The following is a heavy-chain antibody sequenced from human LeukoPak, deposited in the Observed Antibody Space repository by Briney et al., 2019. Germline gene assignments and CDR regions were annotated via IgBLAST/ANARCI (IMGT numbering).Heavy chain of an antibody. CDR3: ARYKLDFDY. J-gene: IGHJ4*02. D-gene: IGHD1-1*01. CDR1: GVSFSGYY. CDR2: INHRGST. Sequence: SETLSLTCAVYGVSFSGYYWSWIRQPPGKGLEWIGEINHRGSTSYNPSLKSRLTISKDKFKNQFSLKLSSVTAADTAVYYCARYKLDFDYWGQGTLVTVSS. V-gene: IGHV4-34*01.